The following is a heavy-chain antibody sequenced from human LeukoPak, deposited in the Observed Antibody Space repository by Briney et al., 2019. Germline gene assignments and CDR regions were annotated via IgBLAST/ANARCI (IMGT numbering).Heavy chain of an antibody. Sequence: QPGGSLRLSCAASGFTFSSYGMHWVRQAPGKGLEWVAVIWYDGSNKYYADSVKGRFTISRDNSKNTLYLQVNSLRAEDTAVYYCANGGNDYGDYSLDYWGQGTLVTVSS. V-gene: IGHV3-33*06. CDR3: ANGGNDYGDYSLDY. CDR2: IWYDGSNK. J-gene: IGHJ4*02. D-gene: IGHD4-17*01. CDR1: GFTFSSYG.